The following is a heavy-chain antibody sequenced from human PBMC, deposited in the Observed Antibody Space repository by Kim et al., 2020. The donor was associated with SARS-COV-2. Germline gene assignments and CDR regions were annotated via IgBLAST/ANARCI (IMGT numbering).Heavy chain of an antibody. CDR3: ARSPLWLPFDY. J-gene: IGHJ4*02. V-gene: IGHV4-59*01. D-gene: IGHD3-10*01. Sequence: NYNPPLKSRVTISVDTSKNQFSLKLSSVTAADTAVYYCARSPLWLPFDYWGQGTLVTVSS.